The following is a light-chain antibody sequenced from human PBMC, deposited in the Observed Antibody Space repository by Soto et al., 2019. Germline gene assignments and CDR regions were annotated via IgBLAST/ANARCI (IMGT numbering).Light chain of an antibody. J-gene: IGLJ3*02. V-gene: IGLV2-8*01. CDR3: SSYTNSGPV. CDR1: SSDVGGYNY. Sequence: QSALTQPPSASGSPGQSIAISCTGTSSDVGGYNYVSWYQQHPGKAPKLMIYEVNKRPSGVPDRFSGSKSGNTASLTVSGLQAEDEADYYCSSYTNSGPVFGGGTKLTVL. CDR2: EVN.